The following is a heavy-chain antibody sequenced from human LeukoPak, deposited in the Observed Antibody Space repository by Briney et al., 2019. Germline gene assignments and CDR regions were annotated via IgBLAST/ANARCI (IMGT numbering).Heavy chain of an antibody. Sequence: ASVKVSCMASGGTFSSYAISWVRQAPGQGFEWMGGIIPIFGTANYAQKFQGRVTITADESTSTAYMELSSLRSEDTAAYYCAAGYCSGGSCCSGYYYYGMDVWGKGTTVTVSS. D-gene: IGHD2-15*01. CDR3: AAGYCSGGSCCSGYYYYGMDV. J-gene: IGHJ6*04. V-gene: IGHV1-69*13. CDR1: GGTFSSYA. CDR2: IIPIFGTA.